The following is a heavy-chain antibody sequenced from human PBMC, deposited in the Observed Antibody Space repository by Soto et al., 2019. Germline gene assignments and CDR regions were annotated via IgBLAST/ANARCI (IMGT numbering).Heavy chain of an antibody. J-gene: IGHJ5*02. V-gene: IGHV4-34*01. CDR2: INHSGTT. CDR3: ARPGRLGHSSQNWFGP. Sequence: SETLSLTCAVYGGSFSNYYWSWIRQSPGKGLEWIGEINHSGTTSQNPSLKSRVTLSIDTSKNQFSLKLNSVTAADTAVYYCARPGRLGHSSQNWFGPWGPGTLVTVSS. D-gene: IGHD6-19*01. CDR1: GGSFSNYY.